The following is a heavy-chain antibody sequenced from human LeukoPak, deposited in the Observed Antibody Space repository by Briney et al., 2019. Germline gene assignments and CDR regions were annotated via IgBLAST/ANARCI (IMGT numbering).Heavy chain of an antibody. Sequence: PSETLSLTCTVSGGSISSGSYYWSWIRQPAGKGLEWIGRIYTSGSTNYNPSLKSRVTISVDTSKNQFSLKLSSVTAADTAVYYCARPYCSGGSCYYFDYWGQGTLVTVSS. CDR1: GGSISSGSYY. J-gene: IGHJ4*02. CDR2: IYTSGST. D-gene: IGHD2-15*01. CDR3: ARPYCSGGSCYYFDY. V-gene: IGHV4-61*02.